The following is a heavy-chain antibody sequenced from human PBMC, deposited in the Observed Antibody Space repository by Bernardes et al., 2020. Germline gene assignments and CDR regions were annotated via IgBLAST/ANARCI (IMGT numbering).Heavy chain of an antibody. Sequence: SGPTLVKPTQTLTLTCTFSGFSLSTSGVGVGWIRQPPGQALEWLALIYWDDDKRYSPSLKSRLTITKDTSKNKVVLTMTNMDPVDTATYYCALLSFQPVTYCSSTSCYMDNWFDPWSQGTLVTVSS. V-gene: IGHV2-5*02. D-gene: IGHD2-2*02. CDR3: ALLSFQPVTYCSSTSCYMDNWFDP. CDR1: GFSLSTSGVG. CDR2: IYWDDDK. J-gene: IGHJ5*02.